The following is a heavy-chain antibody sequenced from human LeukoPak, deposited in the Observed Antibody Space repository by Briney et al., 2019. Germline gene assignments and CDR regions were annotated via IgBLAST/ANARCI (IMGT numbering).Heavy chain of an antibody. V-gene: IGHV4-39*07. Sequence: SETLSLTCTVSGGSISSGDYYWSWIRQPPGKGLEWIGEINHSGSTNYNPSLKSRVTISVDTSKNQFSLKLSSVTAADTAVYYCARGGLRFLEWLFPDAFDIWGQGTMVTVSS. CDR2: INHSGST. J-gene: IGHJ3*02. D-gene: IGHD3-3*01. CDR3: ARGGLRFLEWLFPDAFDI. CDR1: GGSISSGDYY.